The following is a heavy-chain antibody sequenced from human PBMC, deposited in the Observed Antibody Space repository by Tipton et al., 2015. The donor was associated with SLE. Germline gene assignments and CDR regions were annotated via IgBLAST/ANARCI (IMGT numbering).Heavy chain of an antibody. V-gene: IGHV4-59*01. CDR3: ARGGNGSGSYYY. CDR2: IYYSGST. CDR1: GGSISSYY. Sequence: TLSLTCTVSGGSISSYYWSWIRQPPGKELEWIGYIYYSGSTNYNPSLKSRVTISVDTSKNQFSLKLSSVTAADTAVYYCARGGNGSGSYYYWGQGTLVTVSS. D-gene: IGHD3-10*01. J-gene: IGHJ4*02.